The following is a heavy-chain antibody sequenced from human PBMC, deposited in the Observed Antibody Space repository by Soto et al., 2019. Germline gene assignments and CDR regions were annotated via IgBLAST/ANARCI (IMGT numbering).Heavy chain of an antibody. CDR3: AREGLRGPSYYYYSRMDV. CDR2: IIPIFGTA. Sequence: GASVKVSCKASGGTFSSYAISWVRQAPGQGLEWMGGIIPIFGTANYAQKFQGRVTITADKSTSTAYMELSSLRSEDTAVYYCAREGLRGPSYYYYSRMDVWGPGTTVTVSS. D-gene: IGHD2-15*01. CDR1: GGTFSSYA. J-gene: IGHJ6*02. V-gene: IGHV1-69*06.